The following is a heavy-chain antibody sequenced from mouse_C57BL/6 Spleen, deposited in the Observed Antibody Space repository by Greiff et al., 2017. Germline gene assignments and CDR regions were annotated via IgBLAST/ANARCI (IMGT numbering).Heavy chain of an antibody. D-gene: IGHD2-2*01. V-gene: IGHV14-4*01. Sequence: EVQLQQSGAELVRPGASVKLSCTASGFNIKDDYMHWVKQRPEQGLEWIGWIDPENGDTEYASKFQGKATITADTSSNTAYLQLSSLTSEDTAVYYCTTGGYDEYYFDYWGQGTTLTVSS. CDR2: IDPENGDT. CDR3: TTGGYDEYYFDY. CDR1: GFNIKDDY. J-gene: IGHJ2*01.